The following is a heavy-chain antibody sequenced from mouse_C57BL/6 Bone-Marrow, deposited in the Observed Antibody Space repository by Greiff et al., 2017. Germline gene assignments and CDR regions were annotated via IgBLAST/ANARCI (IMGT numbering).Heavy chain of an antibody. Sequence: EVQLQESGPELVKPGASVKISCKASGYSFTDYNMNWVKQSTGKSLEWIGAINPNYGTTCYNQKFKGKATLTVDQSASTAYMQLNSLTSEDSAVYYCARITKGFGYGGQGTTLPVS. V-gene: IGHV1-39*01. J-gene: IGHJ2*01. D-gene: IGHD1-1*01. CDR2: INPNYGTT. CDR3: ARITKGFGY. CDR1: GYSFTDYN.